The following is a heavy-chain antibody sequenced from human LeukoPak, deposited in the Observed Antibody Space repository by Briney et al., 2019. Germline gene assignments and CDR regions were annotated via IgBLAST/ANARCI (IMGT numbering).Heavy chain of an antibody. CDR3: ARVPCSSTSCYRRLAFDI. Sequence: SETLSLTCTVSGGSISSYYWSWIRQPPGKGLEWIGYIYYSGSTNYNSSLKSRVTISVDTSKNQFSLKLSSVTAADTAVYYCARVPCSSTSCYRRLAFDIWGQGTMVTVSS. J-gene: IGHJ3*02. CDR1: GGSISSYY. V-gene: IGHV4-59*01. CDR2: IYYSGST. D-gene: IGHD2-2*01.